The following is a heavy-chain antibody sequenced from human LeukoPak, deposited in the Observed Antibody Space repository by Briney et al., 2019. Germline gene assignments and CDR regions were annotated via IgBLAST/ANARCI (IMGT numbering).Heavy chain of an antibody. CDR3: ARVGFDDSDAFDI. D-gene: IGHD3-16*01. CDR2: IYYSGST. Sequence: TXXXTCTVSXXXXXSXGYYXXXIXXXXGXXXXXXGYIYYSGSTYYNPSLKSRVTISVDTSKNQFSLKLSSVTAADTAVYYCARVGFDDSDAFDIWGQGTMVTVSS. CDR1: XXXXXSXGYY. V-gene: IGHV4-31*03. J-gene: IGHJ3*02.